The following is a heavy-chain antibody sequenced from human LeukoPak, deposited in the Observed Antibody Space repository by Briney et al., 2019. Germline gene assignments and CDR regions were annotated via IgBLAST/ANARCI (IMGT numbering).Heavy chain of an antibody. CDR1: GGSISSGGYS. Sequence: SETLSLTCTVSGGSISSGGYSWSWIRQHPGKGLEWIGYIYYSGSTYYNPSLKSRVTISVDTSKNQFSLKLSSVTAADTAVYYCARGRRSALTYYDFWSGYPNWFDPWGQGTLVTVSS. D-gene: IGHD3-3*01. CDR3: ARGRRSALTYYDFWSGYPNWFDP. J-gene: IGHJ5*02. V-gene: IGHV4-31*03. CDR2: IYYSGST.